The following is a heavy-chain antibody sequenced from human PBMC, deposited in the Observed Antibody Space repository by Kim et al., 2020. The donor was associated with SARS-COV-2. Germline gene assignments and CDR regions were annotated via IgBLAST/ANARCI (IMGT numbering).Heavy chain of an antibody. V-gene: IGHV3-33*05. D-gene: IGHD3-10*01. CDR2: ISYDGSNK. J-gene: IGHJ6*02. CDR1: GFTFSSYG. Sequence: GGSLRLSCAASGFTFSSYGMHWVRQAPGKGLEWVAVISYDGSNKYYADSVKGRFTISRDNSKNTLYLQMNSLRAEDTAVYYCARGEFDYGSGIYYYYYGMDFWGQGTTVTVSS. CDR3: ARGEFDYGSGIYYYYYGMDF.